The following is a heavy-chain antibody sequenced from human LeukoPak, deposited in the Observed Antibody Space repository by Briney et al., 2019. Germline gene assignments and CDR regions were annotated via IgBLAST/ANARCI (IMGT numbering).Heavy chain of an antibody. D-gene: IGHD6-19*01. CDR2: IYYTGST. Sequence: SETLSLTCTVSRGSISTYYWSWIRQPPGKGLERIGYIYYTGSTNYNPSLKSRVTISVDTSKNQFSLMLSSVTAADTAVYYCARGYSSSGVDYWGQGTLVTVSS. V-gene: IGHV4-59*08. CDR1: RGSISTYY. CDR3: ARGYSSSGVDY. J-gene: IGHJ4*02.